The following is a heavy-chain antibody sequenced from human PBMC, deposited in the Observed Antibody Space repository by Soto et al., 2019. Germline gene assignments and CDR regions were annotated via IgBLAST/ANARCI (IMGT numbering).Heavy chain of an antibody. CDR2: IYPGDSDT. CDR3: ARTEGYEIEY. V-gene: IGHV5-51*01. CDR1: GYSFVSYW. D-gene: IGHD5-12*01. Sequence: GESLQISCKGSGYSFVSYWIGWVRQMPGKGLEWIGIIYPGDSDTRYSPSFQGQATISADKSITTVYLQWSSLKASDTAMYYCARTEGYEIEYWGQGTMVTVS. J-gene: IGHJ4*02.